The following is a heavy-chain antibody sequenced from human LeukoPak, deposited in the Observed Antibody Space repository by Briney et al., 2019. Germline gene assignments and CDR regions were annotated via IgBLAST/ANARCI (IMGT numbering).Heavy chain of an antibody. D-gene: IGHD4-4*01. Sequence: GGSVRLSCAASGFTFSSYAIHWVRQAPGKGLEWVAVISYDGSNKYCADSVKGRFTISRDNSKNTLYLQMNSLRAEDTAVYYCANPPGPYSRSDYWGQGTQVTVSS. J-gene: IGHJ4*02. V-gene: IGHV3-30-3*01. CDR1: GFTFSSYA. CDR3: ANPPGPYSRSDY. CDR2: ISYDGSNK.